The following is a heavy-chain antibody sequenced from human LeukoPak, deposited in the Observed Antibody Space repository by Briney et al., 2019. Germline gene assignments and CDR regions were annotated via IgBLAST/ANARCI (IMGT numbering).Heavy chain of an antibody. CDR1: GYTFTSYY. V-gene: IGHV1-46*01. Sequence: ASVKVSGKASGYTFTSYYMHWVRQAPGQGLEWMGIINPTGGSTTYAQKFQGRVTMTRDTSTSTVYMELSSLRSDDTAVYYCARTAARRFDYWGRGTLVTVSS. J-gene: IGHJ4*02. CDR2: INPTGGST. D-gene: IGHD6-6*01. CDR3: ARTAARRFDY.